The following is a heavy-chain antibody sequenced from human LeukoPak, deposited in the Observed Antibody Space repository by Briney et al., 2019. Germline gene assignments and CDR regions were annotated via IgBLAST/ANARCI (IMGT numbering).Heavy chain of an antibody. V-gene: IGHV5-51*01. Sequence: GESLKISCKGPGSTFTDYWVGGVRQMPGKGLEWMGIIYPDDSDARYSPSFRGQVTISADKSISTAYLQWSSLEASDTAMYYCARLHCSGDSCYLDYWGQGTLVTVSS. CDR2: IYPDDSDA. CDR3: ARLHCSGDSCYLDY. J-gene: IGHJ4*02. D-gene: IGHD2-15*01. CDR1: GSTFTDYW.